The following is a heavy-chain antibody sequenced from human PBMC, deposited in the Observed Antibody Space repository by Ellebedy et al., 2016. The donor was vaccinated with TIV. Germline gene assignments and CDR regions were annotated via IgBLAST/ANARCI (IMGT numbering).Heavy chain of an antibody. CDR1: GFTFSTYW. D-gene: IGHD3-16*01. V-gene: IGHV3-7*03. CDR2: IKQDGSEK. Sequence: GGSLRLSCAASGFTFSTYWMSWVRQAPGKGLEWVASIKQDGSEKYYLDSVKGRFTISRDNAKNSVYLQMNSLRPEDMALYYCAKDRDRFGGISAALDYWGQGTLVTVPS. J-gene: IGHJ4*02. CDR3: AKDRDRFGGISAALDY.